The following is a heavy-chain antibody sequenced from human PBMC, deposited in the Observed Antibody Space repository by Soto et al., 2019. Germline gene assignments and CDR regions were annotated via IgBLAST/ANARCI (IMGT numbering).Heavy chain of an antibody. J-gene: IGHJ5*02. CDR3: ARSNVFITLIVVNWFDP. D-gene: IGHD3-22*01. CDR1: GGSISSSSYY. Sequence: PSETLSLTCTVSGGSISSSSYYWGWIRQPPGKGLEWIGSIYYSGSTYYNPSLKSRVTISVDTSKNQFSLKLSSVTAADTAVYYCARSNVFITLIVVNWFDPWGPGPLLTVSS. V-gene: IGHV4-39*01. CDR2: IYYSGST.